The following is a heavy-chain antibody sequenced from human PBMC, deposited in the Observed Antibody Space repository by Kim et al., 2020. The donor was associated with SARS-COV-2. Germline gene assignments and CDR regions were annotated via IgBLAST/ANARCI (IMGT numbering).Heavy chain of an antibody. CDR2: YPAESAT. D-gene: IGHD2-15*01. Sequence: YPAESATRYSPSFQGQVTISADKSISTAYLHWSSLKASDTAMYYCARIGDYWGQGTLVTVSS. V-gene: IGHV5-51*01. J-gene: IGHJ4*02. CDR3: ARIGDY.